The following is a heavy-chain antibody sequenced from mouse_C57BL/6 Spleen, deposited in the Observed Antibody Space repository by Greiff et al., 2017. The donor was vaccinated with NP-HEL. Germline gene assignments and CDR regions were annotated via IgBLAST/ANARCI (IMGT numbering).Heavy chain of an antibody. D-gene: IGHD1-1*01. CDR2: INPNNGGT. CDR3: ARRGYYYGQDYFDD. V-gene: IGHV1-26*01. CDR1: GYTFTDYY. J-gene: IGHJ2*01. Sequence: EVQLQQSGPELVKPGASVKISCKASGYTFTDYYMNWVKQSHGKSLEWIGDINPNNGGTSYNQKFKGKATLTVDKSSSTAYMERRSLTSEDSAVYDCARRGYYYGQDYFDDWGQGTTLTVSS.